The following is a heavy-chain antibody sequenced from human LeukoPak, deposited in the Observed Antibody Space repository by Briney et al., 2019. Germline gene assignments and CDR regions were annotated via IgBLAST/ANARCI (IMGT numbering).Heavy chain of an antibody. J-gene: IGHJ6*04. CDR1: GFTFSSYA. CDR2: ISGSGGST. D-gene: IGHD3-10*01. Sequence: GGSLRLSCAASGFTFSSYAMSWVRQAPGKGLEWVSSISGSGGSTYYADSVKGRFIISRDNSKNTLYLQMNSLRAEDTAVYYCAKRYYYGSGSYIVDYYGMDVWGKGTTVTVSS. V-gene: IGHV3-23*01. CDR3: AKRYYYGSGSYIVDYYGMDV.